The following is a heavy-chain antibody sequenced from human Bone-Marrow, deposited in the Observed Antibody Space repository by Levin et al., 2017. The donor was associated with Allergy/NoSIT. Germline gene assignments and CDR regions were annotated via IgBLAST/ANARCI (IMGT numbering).Heavy chain of an antibody. CDR2: IYYSGST. D-gene: IGHD3-22*01. J-gene: IGHJ6*02. V-gene: IGHV4-59*08. Sequence: SQTLSLTCTVSSDSISGSYWSWIRQPPGKGLEWIGYIYYSGSTNYNPSLKSRVTISIDTSKNQFSLKLSSVTAADTAVYYCARLADYYDPMDVWGQGTTVTVSS. CDR3: ARLADYYDPMDV. CDR1: SDSISGSY.